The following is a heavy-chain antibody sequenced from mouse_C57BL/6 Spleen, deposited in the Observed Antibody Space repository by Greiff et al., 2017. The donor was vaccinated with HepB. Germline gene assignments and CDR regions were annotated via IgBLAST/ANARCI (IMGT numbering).Heavy chain of an antibody. CDR1: GYTFTDYY. CDR2: IYPGSGNT. D-gene: IGHD2-4*01. V-gene: IGHV1-76*01. Sequence: QVQLQQSGAELVRPGASVKLSCKASGYTFTDYYINWVKQRPGQGLEWIARIYPGSGNTYYNEKFKGKATLTAEKSSSTAYMQLSSLTSEDSAVYFCARRGDYDYDGGFAYWGQGTLVTVSA. CDR3: ARRGDYDYDGGFAY. J-gene: IGHJ3*01.